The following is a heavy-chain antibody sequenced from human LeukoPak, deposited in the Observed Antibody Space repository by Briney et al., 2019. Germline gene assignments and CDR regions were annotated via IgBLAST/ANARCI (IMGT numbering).Heavy chain of an antibody. CDR1: GGTFSSYA. D-gene: IGHD3-3*01. CDR3: ARVGGLRLPPRVGYYYYYMDV. V-gene: IGHV1-8*02. J-gene: IGHJ6*03. Sequence: ASVKVSCKASGGTFSSYAISWVRQATGQGLEWMGWMNPNSGNTGYAQKFQGRVTMTRNTSISTAYMELSSLRSEDTAVYYCARVGGLRLPPRVGYYYYYMDVWGKGTTVTVSS. CDR2: MNPNSGNT.